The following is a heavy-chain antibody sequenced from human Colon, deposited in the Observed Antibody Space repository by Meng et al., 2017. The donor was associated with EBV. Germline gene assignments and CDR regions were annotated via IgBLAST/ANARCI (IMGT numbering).Heavy chain of an antibody. J-gene: IGHJ4*02. D-gene: IGHD2-21*01. CDR2: SPQWGR. V-gene: IGHV4-30-4*01. CDR1: GPLGQGYLL. CDR3: ASFDHIPRRNYFDY. Sequence: QVVTQGTRPGPVGASPAPFAPCACPGGPLGQGYLLWGLIPQAPREGLECDWVISPQWGRQFNPSLKSRVSISVDTSKSQFSLNLNSMTAADTAVYYCASFDHIPRRNYFDYWGQGTLVTVPS.